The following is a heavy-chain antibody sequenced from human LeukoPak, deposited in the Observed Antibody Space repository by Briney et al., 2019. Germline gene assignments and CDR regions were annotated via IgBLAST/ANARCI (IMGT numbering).Heavy chain of an antibody. V-gene: IGHV4-59*08. Sequence: SETLSLTCTVSGGSISNYCWTCVRPPPGKRLEWIIYIFHSENTNYTPSLKSRVTISLDTSKNQFSLKLSSLTAADTAVYYCARHAGTYTHFDSWGQGALVTVSS. CDR1: GGSISNYC. D-gene: IGHD3-10*01. J-gene: IGHJ4*02. CDR2: IFHSENT. CDR3: ARHAGTYTHFDS.